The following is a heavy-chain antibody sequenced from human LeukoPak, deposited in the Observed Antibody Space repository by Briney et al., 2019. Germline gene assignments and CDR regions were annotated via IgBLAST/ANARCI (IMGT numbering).Heavy chain of an antibody. CDR3: ARIWFGELLTRRTTPPWHGMDV. D-gene: IGHD3-10*01. CDR1: GGTFISYA. Sequence: SVKVSCKASGGTFISYAISWVRQAPGQGLEWMGGIIPIFGTANYAQKFQGRVTITADESTSTAYMELSSLRSEDTAVYYCARIWFGELLTRRTTPPWHGMDVWGQGTTVTVSS. CDR2: IIPIFGTA. J-gene: IGHJ6*02. V-gene: IGHV1-69*13.